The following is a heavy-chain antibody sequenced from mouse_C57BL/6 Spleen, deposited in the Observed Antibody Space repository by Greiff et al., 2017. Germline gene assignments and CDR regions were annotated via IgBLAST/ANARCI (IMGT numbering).Heavy chain of an antibody. J-gene: IGHJ4*01. Sequence: MESCKASGYTFTSYWMHWVKQRPGQGLEWIGRIHPSDSDTNYNQKFKGKATLTVDKSSSTAYMQLSSLTSEDSAVYYCAPNYYGSSSYAMDYWGQGTSVTVSS. CDR1: GYTFTSYW. V-gene: IGHV1-74*01. D-gene: IGHD1-1*01. CDR2: IHPSDSDT. CDR3: APNYYGSSSYAMDY.